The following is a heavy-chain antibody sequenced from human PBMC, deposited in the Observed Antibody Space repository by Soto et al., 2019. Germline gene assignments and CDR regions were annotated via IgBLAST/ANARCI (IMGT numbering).Heavy chain of an antibody. CDR3: ARAGGSGSYADFDY. Sequence: QVQLVQSGPEVKKPGASVKVSCKASGYIFTNYGVSWVRQAPGQGLEWMGWISAYNGNINYAQKFQGRVTMTTDTSTRTAYMELRSLRSDDTAVYYCARAGGSGSYADFDYWGLGTLVTVSS. CDR1: GYIFTNYG. CDR2: ISAYNGNI. J-gene: IGHJ4*02. V-gene: IGHV1-18*01. D-gene: IGHD3-10*01.